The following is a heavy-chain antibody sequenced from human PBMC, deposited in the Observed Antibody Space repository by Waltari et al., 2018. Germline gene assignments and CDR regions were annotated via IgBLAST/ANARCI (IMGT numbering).Heavy chain of an antibody. J-gene: IGHJ5*02. Sequence: QVHLVQSGAEVKKPGASVKVSCKTSGYTFTGYYIQWTRQAPGQGLEWMGWIHPKRGGTKFAQKFQGRVTMTRDTSISTAYMELSSLRSDDTAVYYCAKDNNPDSIKGGNWFDPWGQGTLVTVSS. CDR1: GYTFTGYY. V-gene: IGHV1-2*02. CDR2: IHPKRGGT. CDR3: AKDNNPDSIKGGNWFDP.